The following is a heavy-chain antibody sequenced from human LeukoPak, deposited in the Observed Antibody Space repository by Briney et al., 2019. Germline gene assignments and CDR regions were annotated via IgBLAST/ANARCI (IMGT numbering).Heavy chain of an antibody. Sequence: SETLSLTCTVSGASIRSHYWSWIRQPAGKGLEWIGRIYTSGSTNYNPSLKSRVTMSVDTSKNQFSLKLSSVTAADTAVYYCARDSWSSSSLDYWGQGTLVTVSS. CDR1: GASIRSHY. V-gene: IGHV4-4*07. D-gene: IGHD6-6*01. CDR3: ARDSWSSSSLDY. CDR2: IYTSGST. J-gene: IGHJ4*02.